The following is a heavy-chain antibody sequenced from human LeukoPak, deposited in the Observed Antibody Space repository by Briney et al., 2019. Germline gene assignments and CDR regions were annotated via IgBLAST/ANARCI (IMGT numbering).Heavy chain of an antibody. CDR1: GLTFSNYA. V-gene: IGHV3-23*01. J-gene: IGHJ4*02. D-gene: IGHD3-22*01. CDR3: AKDYRGSGVVGETGPLDY. Sequence: GGSLRLSCTASGLTFSNYAMSWVRQAPAKGLEWVSGIDQSGGHIHYADSVKGRFTISRDNSKNTLHLQMSSLRAEDTAVYYCAKDYRGSGVVGETGPLDYWGQGTLVTVSS. CDR2: IDQSGGHI.